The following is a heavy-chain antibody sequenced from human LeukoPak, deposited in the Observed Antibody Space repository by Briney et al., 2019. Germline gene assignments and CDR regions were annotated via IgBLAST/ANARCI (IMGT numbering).Heavy chain of an antibody. CDR1: GGSISKYY. J-gene: IGHJ4*02. CDR2: IYFSGNT. V-gene: IGHV4-59*01. CDR3: ARVSVITQYNGSPDYFAS. Sequence: SETLSLTCNVAGGSISKYYWSWIRKPPGKVLEWIGYIYFSGNTNYNPSLKSRVTISVDTSKNQFSLKLSSVTSVDTAVYYCARVSVITQYNGSPDYFASWGQGTLLTVSS. D-gene: IGHD1-26*01.